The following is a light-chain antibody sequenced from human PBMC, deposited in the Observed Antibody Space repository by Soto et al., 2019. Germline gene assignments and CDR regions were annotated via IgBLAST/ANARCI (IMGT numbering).Light chain of an antibody. CDR2: DVS. J-gene: IGLJ2*01. CDR3: TSYTNSSTLVL. CDR1: SSDIGAYNY. Sequence: QSALTQPASVSGSPGQSITISCTGTSSDIGAYNYVSWYQQHPGKAPKLMIYDVSNRPSGVSDRFSGSKSGNTASLTISLLQAEDEAEYYCTSYTNSSTLVLFGGGTKLTVL. V-gene: IGLV2-14*03.